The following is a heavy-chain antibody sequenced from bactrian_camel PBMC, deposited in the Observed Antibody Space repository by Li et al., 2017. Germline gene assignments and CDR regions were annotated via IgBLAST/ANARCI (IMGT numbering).Heavy chain of an antibody. V-gene: IGHV3S40*01. CDR3: CRGALRCLS. Sequence: VQLVESGGGLVQPGKSLRLSCAASGFTFSDYAMTWVRQAPGKGLEWVSSILTGGGSTYYANSVKGRFTISRDNAKNTMYLQMNSLKSEDTALYYCCRGALRCLSRGQGTQVTVS. CDR2: ILTGGGST. J-gene: IGHJ6*01. D-gene: IGHD3*01. CDR1: GFTFSDYA.